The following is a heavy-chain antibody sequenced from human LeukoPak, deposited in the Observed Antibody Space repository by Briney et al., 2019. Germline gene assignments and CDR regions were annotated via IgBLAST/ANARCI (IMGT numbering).Heavy chain of an antibody. CDR2: IYTGTT. Sequence: SETLSLTCTVSGGSISTFFWTWIRQSAGRGLEGIGRIYTGTTYYNPSLESRATISVDTSNNRFSLKLTSLTAADTAVYYCARGTEMTSFTGYYSFDYWGRGSLVTVSS. CDR3: ARGTEMTSFTGYYSFDY. J-gene: IGHJ4*02. V-gene: IGHV4-4*07. CDR1: GGSISTFF. D-gene: IGHD3-9*01.